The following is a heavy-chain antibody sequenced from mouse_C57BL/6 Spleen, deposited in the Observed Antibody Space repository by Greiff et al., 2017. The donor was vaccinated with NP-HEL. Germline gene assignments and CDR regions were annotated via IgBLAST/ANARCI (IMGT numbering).Heavy chain of an antibody. CDR2: IDPSDSET. CDR1: GYTFTSYW. V-gene: IGHV1-52*01. CDR3: ARRGDGNYSYAMDY. J-gene: IGHJ4*01. D-gene: IGHD2-1*01. Sequence: QVQLQQPGAELVRPGSSVKLSCKASGYTFTSYWMHWVKQRPIQGLEWIGNIDPSDSETHYNQKFKDKATLTVDKSSSTAYMQLSSLTSEDSAVYYCARRGDGNYSYAMDYWGQGTSVTVSS.